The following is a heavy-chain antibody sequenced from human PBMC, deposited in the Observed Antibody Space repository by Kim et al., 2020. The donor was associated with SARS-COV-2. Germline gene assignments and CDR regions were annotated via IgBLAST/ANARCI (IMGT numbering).Heavy chain of an antibody. CDR2: K. CDR3: AKPAGGPTDY. Sequence: KYSADSVKALFTIARDNSKNTLYLQMNSLRAEDTAVYYGAKPAGGPTDYWGQGTLVTVSS. V-gene: IGHV3-23*01. J-gene: IGHJ4*02. D-gene: IGHD3-10*01.